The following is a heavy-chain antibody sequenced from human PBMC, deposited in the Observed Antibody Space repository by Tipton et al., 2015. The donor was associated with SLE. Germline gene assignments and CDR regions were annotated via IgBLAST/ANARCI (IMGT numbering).Heavy chain of an antibody. Sequence: QVQLVQSGPEVKKPGASVKVSCKASGYTFTRYDINWVRQATGQGLEWMGWMNPNSGNTGYAQKFQGRATITRNTSISTAYMELSSLRSEDTAVYYCARALNYYYYMDVWGKGTTVTVSS. CDR2: MNPNSGNT. V-gene: IGHV1-8*03. CDR1: GYTFTRYD. CDR3: ARALNYYYYMDV. J-gene: IGHJ6*03.